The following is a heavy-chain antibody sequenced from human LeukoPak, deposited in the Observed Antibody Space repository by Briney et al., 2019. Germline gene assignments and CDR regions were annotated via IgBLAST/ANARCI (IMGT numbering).Heavy chain of an antibody. CDR2: IWYDGSNK. J-gene: IGHJ4*02. CDR1: GFTFSNYD. D-gene: IGHD5-24*01. Sequence: PGGSLRLSCAASGFTFSNYDVHWVRQAPGKGLEWGAVIWYDGSNKYYVDSVKGRFTISRDISKNTLYLQMNSLSAEDTAVYYCARHGYNYGFDYWGQGTLVTVSS. CDR3: ARHGYNYGFDY. V-gene: IGHV3-33*01.